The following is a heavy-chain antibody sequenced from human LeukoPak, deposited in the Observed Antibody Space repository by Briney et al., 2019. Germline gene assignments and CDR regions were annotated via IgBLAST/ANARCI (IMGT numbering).Heavy chain of an antibody. Sequence: QSGGSLRLSCAASGFTFDDYAMHWVRQAPGKGLEWVSGISWNSGSIGYADSVKGRFTISRDNAKNSLYLQMNSLRAEDTALYYCASPMTTDAFDIWGQGTMVTVS. V-gene: IGHV3-9*01. CDR3: ASPMTTDAFDI. CDR2: ISWNSGSI. CDR1: GFTFDDYA. D-gene: IGHD4-17*01. J-gene: IGHJ3*02.